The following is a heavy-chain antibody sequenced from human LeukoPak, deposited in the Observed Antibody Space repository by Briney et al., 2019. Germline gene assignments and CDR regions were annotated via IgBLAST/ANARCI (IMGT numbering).Heavy chain of an antibody. J-gene: IGHJ4*02. V-gene: IGHV3-73*01. CDR2: IRNKPNNYAT. CDR1: GFTFSGSA. D-gene: IGHD2-2*01. CDR3: FRQGTSIDY. Sequence: GGSLKLSCAASGFTFSGSAIHWVRQASGKGLEWVGHIRNKPNNYATAYGASVKGRFTISRDDSKNTVYPQMNSLKTEDTAVYYCFRQGTSIDYWGQGTLVTVSS.